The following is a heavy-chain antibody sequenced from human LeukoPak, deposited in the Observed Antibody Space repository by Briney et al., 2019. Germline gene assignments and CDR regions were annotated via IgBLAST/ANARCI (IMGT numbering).Heavy chain of an antibody. CDR3: GRDPNGDYIGAFEF. CDR1: GFNFSNFA. D-gene: IGHD4-17*01. Sequence: GGSLRVSCVASGFNFSNFAMTWVRQAPGKGLEWVSSIKGSGSYANYADSVRGRFTTFRDNSKNTLYLQMNRLTADDTAVYYCGRDPNGDYIGAFEFWGLGTLVSVS. V-gene: IGHV3-23*01. J-gene: IGHJ3*01. CDR2: IKGSGSYA.